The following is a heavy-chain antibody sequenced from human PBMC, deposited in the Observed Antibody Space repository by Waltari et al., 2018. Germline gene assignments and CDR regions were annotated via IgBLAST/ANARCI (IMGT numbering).Heavy chain of an antibody. CDR3: ARDGRYFHIAAAGTGWFDP. CDR2: INPTSGGT. D-gene: IGHD6-13*01. CDR1: GYTFTGYY. V-gene: IGHV1-2*02. J-gene: IGHJ5*02. Sequence: QVQLVQSGAEVKKPGASVKVSCKAAGYTFTGYYMQWVRQAPGQGVEWMGWINPTSGGTNYAQKFPGRVTMTRETSISTAYMELSRLRSDATAVYYCARDGRYFHIAAAGTGWFDPWGQGTLVTVSS.